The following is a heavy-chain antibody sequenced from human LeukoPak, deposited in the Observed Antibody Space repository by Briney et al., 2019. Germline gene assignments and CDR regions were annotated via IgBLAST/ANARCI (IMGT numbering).Heavy chain of an antibody. Sequence: QAGGSLILSCAASGFIFRSYWMSWVRQAPGKGLEWVANIKPDGSEKNSVDFVKGRFTISRDNANNSLYLQMNSLRTEDTAVYFCARDYYGSGSYYTSNYYYGMDVWGQGTTVTVSS. CDR1: GFIFRSYW. J-gene: IGHJ6*02. V-gene: IGHV3-7*01. CDR2: IKPDGSEK. D-gene: IGHD3-10*01. CDR3: ARDYYGSGSYYTSNYYYGMDV.